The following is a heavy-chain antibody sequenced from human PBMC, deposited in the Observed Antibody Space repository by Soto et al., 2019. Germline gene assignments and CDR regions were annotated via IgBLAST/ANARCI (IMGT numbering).Heavy chain of an antibody. V-gene: IGHV1-46*01. CDR2: INPSGGST. CDR3: AREGQLGY. J-gene: IGHJ4*02. CDR1: GYTFTSYY. D-gene: IGHD6-6*01. Sequence: ASVKVSCKASGYTFTSYYMHWVRQAPGQGLEWMGIINPSGGSTSYAQKFQGRVTITRDTSTSTAYMELRSLRSDDTAVYYCAREGQLGYWGQGTLVTVSS.